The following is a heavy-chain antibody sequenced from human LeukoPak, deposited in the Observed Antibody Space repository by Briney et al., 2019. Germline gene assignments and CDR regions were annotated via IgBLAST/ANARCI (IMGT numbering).Heavy chain of an antibody. CDR1: GFTFSRYW. CDR2: ITTSDGNT. J-gene: IGHJ4*02. V-gene: IGHV3-23*01. CDR3: AKDGGLWVSAHWGDS. Sequence: GGSLRLSCVGSGFTFSRYWLNWVRQAPGKGLEWVSTITTSDGNTYYADSVKGRFTVSRDNSKNTLFLQMNSLRAEDTAVYYCAKDGGLWVSAHWGDSWGRGTLVTVSS. D-gene: IGHD7-27*01.